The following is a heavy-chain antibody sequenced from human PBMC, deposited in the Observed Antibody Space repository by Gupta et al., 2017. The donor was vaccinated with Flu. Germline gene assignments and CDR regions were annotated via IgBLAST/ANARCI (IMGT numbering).Heavy chain of an antibody. CDR3: AKDFYDYVWGTYRPPDY. J-gene: IGHJ4*02. V-gene: IGHV3-30*18. CDR1: GFTFSNFA. D-gene: IGHD3-16*02. CDR2: ISYDGNNK. Sequence: QVQLVESGGGVVQPGWSQRLSCVPSGFTFSNFAIHWVRLAPGKGLEWVSVISYDGNNKYYTDSVKGRFTISRDNSKNTLYLQMNSLRPEDTGVYYCAKDFYDYVWGTYRPPDYWGQGTLVTVSS.